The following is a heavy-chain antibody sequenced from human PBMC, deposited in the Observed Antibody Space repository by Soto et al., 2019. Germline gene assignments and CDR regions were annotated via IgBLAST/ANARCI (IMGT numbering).Heavy chain of an antibody. CDR1: GGSISSYY. V-gene: IGHV4-59*01. CDR2: IYYSGST. CDR3: ASQYGDYVPYYYGMEV. D-gene: IGHD4-17*01. Sequence: SETLSLTCTVFGGSISSYYWSWIRQPPGKGLEWIGYIYYSGSTNYNPSLKSRVTISVDTSKNQFSLKLSSVTAADTAVYYCASQYGDYVPYYYGMEVWGQGTTVTGS. J-gene: IGHJ6*02.